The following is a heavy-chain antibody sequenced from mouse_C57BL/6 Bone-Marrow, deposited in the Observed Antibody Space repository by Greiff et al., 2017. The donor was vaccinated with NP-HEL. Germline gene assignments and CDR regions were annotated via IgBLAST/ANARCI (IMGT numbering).Heavy chain of an antibody. Sequence: VQLQQSGAELVRPGTSVKVSCKASGYAFTNYLIEWVKQRPGQGLEWIGVINPGSGGTNYNEKFKGKATLTADKSSSTAYMQLSSLTSEDSAVYFCARYYTYAMDYWGQGTSVTVSS. CDR2: INPGSGGT. V-gene: IGHV1-54*01. CDR1: GYAFTNYL. J-gene: IGHJ4*01. CDR3: ARYYTYAMDY. D-gene: IGHD2-12*01.